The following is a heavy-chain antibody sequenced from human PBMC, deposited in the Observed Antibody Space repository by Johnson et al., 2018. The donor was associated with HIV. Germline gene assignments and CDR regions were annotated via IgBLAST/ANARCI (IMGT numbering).Heavy chain of an antibody. J-gene: IGHJ3*02. CDR1: GFRFSSYA. CDR3: TTEAPTLLRAFDI. Sequence: QVQLVESGGGVVQPGRSLRLSCVASGFRFSSYAVHWVRQAPGKGLEWVAVISYDGSNKYYADSVKGRFTISRDNSKNTLYLQMNSLKTEDTAVYYCTTEAPTLLRAFDIWGQGTMVTVSS. CDR2: ISYDGSNK. V-gene: IGHV3-30*04.